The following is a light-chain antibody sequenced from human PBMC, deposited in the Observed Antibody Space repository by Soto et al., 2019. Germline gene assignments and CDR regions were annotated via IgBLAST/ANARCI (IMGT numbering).Light chain of an antibody. CDR2: NTH. CDR3: AAWDDSLNGLV. CDR1: SSNIGSNT. J-gene: IGLJ1*01. Sequence: QSVLAQPPSASGTPGQRVTISCSGSSSNIGSNTVNWYQQLPGTAHKLLIYNTHHRPSGVPDRFSGSKSGTSASLAISGLQSEDEADYYCAAWDDSLNGLVFGTGTKVTVL. V-gene: IGLV1-44*01.